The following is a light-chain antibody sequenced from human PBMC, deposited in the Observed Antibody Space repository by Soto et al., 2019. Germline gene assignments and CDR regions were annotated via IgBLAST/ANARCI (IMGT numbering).Light chain of an antibody. CDR3: SSYTGSLTPVV. CDR2: DVS. CDR1: SSDVGGYNY. Sequence: QSALTQPASVSGSPGQSITISCTGTSSDVGGYNYVSWYQHHPGKAPKLIIYDVSNRPSGVSNRFSGSKSGNTASLTISGLQAEDEDEYYCSSYTGSLTPVVFGGGTKLTVL. V-gene: IGLV2-14*03. J-gene: IGLJ2*01.